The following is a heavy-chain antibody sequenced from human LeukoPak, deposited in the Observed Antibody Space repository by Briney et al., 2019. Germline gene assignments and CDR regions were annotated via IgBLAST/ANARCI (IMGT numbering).Heavy chain of an antibody. Sequence: GGSLRLSCAAYGFIVSSNYMTWVRQAPGKGLGWVSVIYGDGGTDYADSVKGRFPISRDNSKNTVSLQMNSLRAEDTAVYYCASGQKLGLSWYFDLWGRGTLVTVSS. V-gene: IGHV3-53*01. J-gene: IGHJ2*01. D-gene: IGHD6-13*01. CDR3: ASGQKLGLSWYFDL. CDR2: IYGDGGT. CDR1: GFIVSSNY.